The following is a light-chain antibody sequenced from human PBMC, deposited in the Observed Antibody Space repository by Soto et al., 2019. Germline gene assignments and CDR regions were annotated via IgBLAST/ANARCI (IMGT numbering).Light chain of an antibody. CDR1: SSDVGGYNY. J-gene: IGLJ1*01. CDR3: SSYTSSSTLLYV. V-gene: IGLV2-14*01. Sequence: QSVLTQPASVSGSPGQSITISCTGTSSDVGGYNYVSWYQQHPGKAPKLMIYEVSNRPSGVSNRFSGSKSGNTASLTISGLQAEDEDDYHCSSYTSSSTLLYVFGNGTKVT. CDR2: EVS.